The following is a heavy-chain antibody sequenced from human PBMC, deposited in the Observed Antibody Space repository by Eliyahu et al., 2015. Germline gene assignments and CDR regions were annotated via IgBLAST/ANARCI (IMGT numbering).Heavy chain of an antibody. V-gene: IGHV4-59*01. CDR1: XGSIGTYS. Sequence: QLQXSGPGLMEPSXXLSLTCTVXXGSIGTYSWRXXRQSPEKGLEWIGFISYSGLTKYNPSLKSRIRMSVDTPKNEFSLRLTSVTAADAGVYYCARGGAAAGTADAAFDIWGRGTTVTLSS. J-gene: IGHJ3*02. D-gene: IGHD6-13*01. CDR2: ISYSGLT. CDR3: ARGGAAAGTADAAFDI.